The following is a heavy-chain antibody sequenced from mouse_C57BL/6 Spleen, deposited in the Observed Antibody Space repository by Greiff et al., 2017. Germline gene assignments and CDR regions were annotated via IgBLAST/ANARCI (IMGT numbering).Heavy chain of an antibody. Sequence: DVMLVESGGGLVKPGGSLKLSCAASGFTFSDYGMHWVRQAPEKGLEWVAYISSGSSTIYYADTVKGRFTISRDNAKNTPFLQMTSLRSEDTAMYYCARKNYAMDYWGQGTSVTVSS. V-gene: IGHV5-17*01. CDR2: ISSGSSTI. CDR3: ARKNYAMDY. J-gene: IGHJ4*01. CDR1: GFTFSDYG.